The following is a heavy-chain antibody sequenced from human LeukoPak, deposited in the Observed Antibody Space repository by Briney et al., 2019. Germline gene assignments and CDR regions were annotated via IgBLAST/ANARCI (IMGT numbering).Heavy chain of an antibody. J-gene: IGHJ4*02. V-gene: IGHV3-23*01. D-gene: IGHD3-16*01. CDR2: ISDTGGRT. CDR3: AKRGVVIRVMLVGFYKEAYYFDS. Sequence: PGGSLRLACAVSGITLSDYGMTWVRQAPGKGLEWVAGISDTGGRTNYADSVKGRFTISRDNPKNTLYLQMNSLRAEDTAVYFCAKRGVVIRVMLVGFYKEAYYFDSWGQGALVPVSS. CDR1: GITLSDYG.